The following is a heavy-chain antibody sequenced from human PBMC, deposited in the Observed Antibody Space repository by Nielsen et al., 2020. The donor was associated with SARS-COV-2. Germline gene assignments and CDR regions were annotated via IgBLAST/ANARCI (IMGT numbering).Heavy chain of an antibody. J-gene: IGHJ6*02. D-gene: IGHD4-17*01. V-gene: IGHV4-34*01. Sequence: SETLSPTCAISGGSLTEHDWNWIRQPPGRGLEWLGEILHSGFTNNNPSLTTRLIISSDKSKNQFSLRLRSVTAADTAIYYCARGRDTTTNSYLDVWGQGTTVTVSS. CDR1: GGSLTEHD. CDR2: ILHSGFT. CDR3: ARGRDTTTNSYLDV.